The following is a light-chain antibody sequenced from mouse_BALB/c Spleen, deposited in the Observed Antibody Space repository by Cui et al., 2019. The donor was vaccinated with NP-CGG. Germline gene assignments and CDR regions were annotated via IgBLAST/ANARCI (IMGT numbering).Light chain of an antibody. V-gene: IGLV1*01. CDR3: ALWYSNHWV. J-gene: IGLJ1*01. Sequence: QAVVTQESALTTSPGETVILTCRSSIGAVTTSNYANWVQEKPDHLFTGLIGGTNNRAPGVPARFSGSLIGDKAALTITGAQTEDEAIYFCALWYSNHWVFGGGTKVTVL. CDR2: GTN. CDR1: IGAVTTSNY.